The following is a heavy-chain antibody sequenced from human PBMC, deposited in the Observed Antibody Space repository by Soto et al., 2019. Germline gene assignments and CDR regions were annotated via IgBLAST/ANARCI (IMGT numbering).Heavy chain of an antibody. CDR1: GFTFSGYG. CDR2: TRHDGSNT. CDR3: ARDGVGTTTYSAYFHY. Sequence: QVQLVESGGGVVQPGRSLRLSCAASGFTFSGYGMHWVRQAPGKGLEWVAVTRHDGSNTYYADSVRGGFTISRDNSNKMLYRQMNSLRAEDTAVYYCARDGVGTTTYSAYFHYWCQGTLVIVS. D-gene: IGHD1-26*01. V-gene: IGHV3-33*01. J-gene: IGHJ4*02.